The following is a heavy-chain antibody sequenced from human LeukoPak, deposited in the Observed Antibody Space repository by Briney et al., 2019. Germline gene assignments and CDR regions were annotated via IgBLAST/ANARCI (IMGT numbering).Heavy chain of an antibody. CDR2: IYYSGST. J-gene: IGHJ4*02. Sequence: SETLSLTCTVSGGSISSYYWSWIRQPPGKGLEWIGYIYYSGSTNYNPSLKSRVTISVDTSKNHFSLKLSSVTAADTAVYYCARGVKSTGTKGYYFDYWGQGTLVTVSS. D-gene: IGHD3-10*01. CDR3: ARGVKSTGTKGYYFDY. CDR1: GGSISSYY. V-gene: IGHV4-59*01.